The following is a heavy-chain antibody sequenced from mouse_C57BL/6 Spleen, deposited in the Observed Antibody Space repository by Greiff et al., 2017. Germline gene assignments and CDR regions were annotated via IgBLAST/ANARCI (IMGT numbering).Heavy chain of an antibody. CDR3: ARSDYDYEEGFAY. V-gene: IGHV1-55*01. D-gene: IGHD2-4*01. Sequence: VQLQQPGAELVKPGASVKMSCKASGYTFTSYWITWVKQRPGQGLEWIGDIYPGSGSTNYNEKFKSKATPTVDTSSSTAYMQLSSLTSEDSAVYYCARSDYDYEEGFAYWGQGTLVTVSA. J-gene: IGHJ3*01. CDR2: IYPGSGST. CDR1: GYTFTSYW.